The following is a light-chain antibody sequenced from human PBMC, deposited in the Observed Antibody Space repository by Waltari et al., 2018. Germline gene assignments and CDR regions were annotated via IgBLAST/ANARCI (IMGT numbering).Light chain of an antibody. CDR1: SRDVGGYNY. CDR3: SSYTSISTPVV. V-gene: IGLV2-14*03. CDR2: DFS. Sequence: QSALTQPASVSGSPGQSIPISCIGTSRDVGGYNYVSWYQQPTGKVPKLLIYDFSNRAYGVANRFSGSKSGNTASLTISGLQAEDEADYYCSSYTSISTPVVVGGGTKLTVL. J-gene: IGLJ2*01.